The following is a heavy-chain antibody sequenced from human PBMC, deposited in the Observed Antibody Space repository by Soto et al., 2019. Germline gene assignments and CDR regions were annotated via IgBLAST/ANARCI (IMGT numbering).Heavy chain of an antibody. CDR1: GGSFSGYY. Sequence: PETLSLTCAVHGGSFSGYYWTWIRQPPGKGLEWIGEINHSGSTNYNPSLKSRVTISVDTSKNQFSLKLSSVTAADTAVYYCARVLLWFGDPGGFDYWGQGTLVTVS. CDR3: ARVLLWFGDPGGFDY. J-gene: IGHJ4*02. D-gene: IGHD3-10*01. V-gene: IGHV4-34*01. CDR2: INHSGST.